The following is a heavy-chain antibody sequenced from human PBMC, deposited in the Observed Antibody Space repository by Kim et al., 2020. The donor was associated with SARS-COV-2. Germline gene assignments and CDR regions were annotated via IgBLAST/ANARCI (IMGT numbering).Heavy chain of an antibody. CDR2: IKQDGSQK. D-gene: IGHD2-8*02. CDR1: GFTFSSYW. CDR3: ARASLVKNVGSFDL. J-gene: IGHJ2*01. V-gene: IGHV3-7*01. Sequence: GGSLRLSCAASGFTFSSYWMTWVRQAPGKGLEWVANIKQDGSQKSFVDSVKGRFTISRDNAKNSLYLQMSSVRAEDTAVYFCARASLVKNVGSFDLGGR.